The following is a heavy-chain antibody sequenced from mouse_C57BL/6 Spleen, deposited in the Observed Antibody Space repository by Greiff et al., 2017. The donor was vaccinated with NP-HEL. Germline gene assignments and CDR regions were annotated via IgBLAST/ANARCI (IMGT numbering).Heavy chain of an antibody. V-gene: IGHV5-4*01. CDR3: ARDTDGYAMDY. Sequence: EVKVVESGGGLVKPGGSLKLSCAASGFTFSSYAMSWVRQTPEKRLEWVATISDGGSYTYYPDNVKGRFTISRDNAKNNLYLQMSHLKSEDTAMYYCARDTDGYAMDYWGQGTSVTVSS. CDR1: GFTFSSYA. J-gene: IGHJ4*01. CDR2: ISDGGSYT.